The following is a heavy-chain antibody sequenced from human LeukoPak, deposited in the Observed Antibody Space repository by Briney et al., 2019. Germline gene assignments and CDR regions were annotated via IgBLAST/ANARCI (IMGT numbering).Heavy chain of an antibody. Sequence: GASVRVSFKASGYTFTGYYMHWVRQAPGQGLEWMGIINPSGGSTSYAQKFQGRVTMTRDTSTSTVYMELSSLRSEDTAVYYCARVPPGRGNWFDPWGQGTLVTVSS. CDR1: GYTFTGYY. J-gene: IGHJ5*02. D-gene: IGHD3-10*01. CDR2: INPSGGST. V-gene: IGHV1-46*01. CDR3: ARVPPGRGNWFDP.